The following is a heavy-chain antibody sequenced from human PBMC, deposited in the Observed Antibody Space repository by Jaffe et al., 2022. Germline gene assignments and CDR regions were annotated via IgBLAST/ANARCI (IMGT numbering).Heavy chain of an antibody. CDR3: ARVPRSSGWYGGYFDY. Sequence: QVQLQQWGAGLLKPSETLSLTCAVYGGSFSGYYWSWIRQPPGKGLEWIGEINHSGSTNYNPSLKSRVTISVDTSKNQFSLKLSSVTAADTAVYYCARVPRSSGWYGGYFDYWGQGTLVTVSS. J-gene: IGHJ4*02. CDR1: GGSFSGYY. V-gene: IGHV4-34*01. CDR2: INHSGST. D-gene: IGHD6-19*01.